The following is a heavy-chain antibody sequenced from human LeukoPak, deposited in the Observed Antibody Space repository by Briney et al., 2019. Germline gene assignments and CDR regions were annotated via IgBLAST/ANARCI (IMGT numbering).Heavy chain of an antibody. D-gene: IGHD2-15*01. CDR3: ARQVVGILS. CDR1: VVSISSYH. Sequence: SETLSLTCTLSVVSISSYHWSWIRPPPGKGLEWIGHISYSGSTKYNPSLKSRVTISVDTSKNQFSLKLSSVTAADTAVYYCARQVVGILSWGQGTLVTVSS. CDR2: ISYSGST. V-gene: IGHV4-59*01. J-gene: IGHJ4*02.